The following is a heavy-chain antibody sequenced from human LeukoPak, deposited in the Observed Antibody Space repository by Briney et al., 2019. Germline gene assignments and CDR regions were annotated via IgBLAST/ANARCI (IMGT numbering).Heavy chain of an antibody. CDR2: ISYDGSNK. J-gene: IGHJ6*02. D-gene: IGHD3-9*01. Sequence: GGSLRLSCAASGFTFGSYTMHWVRQAPGKGLAWVAVISYDGSNKYYADSVKGRFTISRDNSKNTLYLQMNSLRAEDTAVYYCARDDWYYDILTGYYRVRYYGMDVWGQGTTVTVSS. V-gene: IGHV3-30*04. CDR3: ARDDWYYDILTGYYRVRYYGMDV. CDR1: GFTFGSYT.